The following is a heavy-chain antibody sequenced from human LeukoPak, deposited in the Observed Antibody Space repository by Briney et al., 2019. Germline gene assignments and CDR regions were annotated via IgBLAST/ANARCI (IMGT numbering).Heavy chain of an antibody. CDR3: ARDPGYSAFDV. CDR2: IKEDGSEK. D-gene: IGHD5-18*01. V-gene: IGHV3-7*01. Sequence: GGSLRLSCAAPGFTFSSYWMSWVRQAPGKGPEFVANIKEDGSEKSYVDSVKGRFTISRDNAKKSVSLQMSSLRVEDTAVYYCARDPGYSAFDVWGQGAMVIVSS. J-gene: IGHJ3*01. CDR1: GFTFSSYW.